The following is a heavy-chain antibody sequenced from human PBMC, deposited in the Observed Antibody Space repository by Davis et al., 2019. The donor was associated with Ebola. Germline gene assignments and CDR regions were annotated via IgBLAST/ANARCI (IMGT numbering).Heavy chain of an antibody. D-gene: IGHD3-16*02. CDR2: IYHSGST. J-gene: IGHJ4*02. CDR3: ARAPTTIVISHFDY. CDR1: GGSISTGGYS. V-gene: IGHV4-30-2*01. Sequence: SETLSLTCAVSGGSISTGGYSWSWIRQPPGKGLEWIGNIYHSGSTYYNPSLKSRVTISIDRSKNQFSLKLSSVTAPDTAVYYCARAPTTIVISHFDYWGQGTLLTVSS.